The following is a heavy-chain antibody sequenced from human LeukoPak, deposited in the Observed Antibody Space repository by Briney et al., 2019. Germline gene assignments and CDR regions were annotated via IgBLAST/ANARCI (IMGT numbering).Heavy chain of an antibody. D-gene: IGHD7-27*01. J-gene: IGHJ6*02. Sequence: GGSLRLSCAASGFTFSSYAMSWVRQAPGKGLEWVSAVSGTGRTTYYADSVKGRFTISRDNSKNTLYLQMNSLRAEDTAVYYCAKDPGRYYGMDVWGQGTTVTVSS. V-gene: IGHV3-23*01. CDR2: VSGTGRTT. CDR1: GFTFSSYA. CDR3: AKDPGRYYGMDV.